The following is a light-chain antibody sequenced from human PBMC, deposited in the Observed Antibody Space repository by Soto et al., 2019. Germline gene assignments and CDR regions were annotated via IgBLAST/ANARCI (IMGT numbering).Light chain of an antibody. CDR1: QSLLHSNGYNY. J-gene: IGKJ3*01. V-gene: IGKV2-28*01. CDR2: LGS. Sequence: DIVMTQSPLSLPVTPGEPASISCRSSQSLLHSNGYNYLDWYLQKPGQSPQLLIYLGSNRASGVPDRFSGSGSGTDFTLKISRVEAEDVGVYYCMQALQIPHTFGPGTKVDIK. CDR3: MQALQIPHT.